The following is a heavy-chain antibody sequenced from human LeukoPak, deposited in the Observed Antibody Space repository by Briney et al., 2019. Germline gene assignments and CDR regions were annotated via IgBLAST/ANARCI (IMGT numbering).Heavy chain of an antibody. CDR1: GFTFSTYV. J-gene: IGHJ4*02. V-gene: IGHV3-64D*06. CDR2: ISSNGDNT. Sequence: PGGSLRLSCSVSGFTFSTYVMHWVRQAPGKGLEYVSAISSNGDNTYYADSVKGRFTISRDNSKNTLYLQMSNLRADDTAVYYCVRGTGYWGQGTLVTVSS. CDR3: VRGTGY.